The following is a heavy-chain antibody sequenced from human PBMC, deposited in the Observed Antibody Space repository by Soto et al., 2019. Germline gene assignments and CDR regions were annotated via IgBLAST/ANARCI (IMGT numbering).Heavy chain of an antibody. J-gene: IGHJ4*02. CDR3: ATYYYDSSGYYSDY. CDR1: GFTFSSYG. CDR2: ISYDGSNK. V-gene: IGHV3-30*03. Sequence: GGSLRLSCAASGFTFSSYGMHWVRQAPGKGLEWVAVISYDGSNKYYADSVKGRFTISRDNSKNTLYLQMNSLRAEDTAVYYCATYYYDSSGYYSDYWGQGTLVTVSS. D-gene: IGHD3-22*01.